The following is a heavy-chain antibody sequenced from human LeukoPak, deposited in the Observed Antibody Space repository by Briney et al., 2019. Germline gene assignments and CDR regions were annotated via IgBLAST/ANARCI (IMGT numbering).Heavy chain of an antibody. CDR2: ISSSGSTI. J-gene: IGHJ4*02. D-gene: IGHD3-10*01. V-gene: IGHV3-48*03. Sequence: PGGSLRLSCAASGFTFSSYEMNWVRQAPGKGLEWVSYISSSGSTIYYADSVKGRFTISRDNAKNSLYLQMNSLRAEDTAVYYCARGRNYYGSGPGDYFDYWGQGTLVTVSS. CDR3: ARGRNYYGSGPGDYFDY. CDR1: GFTFSSYE.